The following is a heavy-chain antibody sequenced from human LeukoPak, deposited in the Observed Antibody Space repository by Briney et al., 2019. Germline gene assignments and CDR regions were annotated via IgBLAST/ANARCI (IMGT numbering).Heavy chain of an antibody. V-gene: IGHV3-30*02. J-gene: IGHJ4*02. Sequence: GGSLRLSCAASGFTFSSYGMHWVRQAPGKGLEWVSFIRFDGSNIHHANFVKGRFTVSRDNSKNALYLEMNRLRAEDTALYYCATEGSSGWTYFDYWGQGTLVTVSS. CDR3: ATEGSSGWTYFDY. D-gene: IGHD6-19*01. CDR2: IRFDGSNI. CDR1: GFTFSSYG.